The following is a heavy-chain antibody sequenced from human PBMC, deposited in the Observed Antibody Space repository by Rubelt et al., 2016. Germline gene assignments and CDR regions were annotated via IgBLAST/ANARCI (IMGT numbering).Heavy chain of an antibody. CDR1: GFSLSGYS. J-gene: IGHJ4*02. V-gene: IGHV3-23*04. CDR2: ISNSGGST. D-gene: IGHD5-12*01. Sequence: EVHLVESGGGLVQPGGSLRLSCAASGFSLSGYSMDWVRQVPGKGLEWVSAISNSGGSTFYADSVKGRFTISRDSSKNTLYLQMNHLRAVDTAVYYCARYGYSGYDLSYYFDYWGQGTLVTVSS. CDR3: ARYGYSGYDLSYYFDY.